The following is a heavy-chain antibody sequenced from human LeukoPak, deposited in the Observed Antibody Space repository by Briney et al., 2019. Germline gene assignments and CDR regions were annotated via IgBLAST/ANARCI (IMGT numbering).Heavy chain of an antibody. CDR1: GGSIDSAAW. J-gene: IGHJ5*02. CDR3: ARAYSSSWYFNWFDP. D-gene: IGHD6-13*01. CDR2: IYHTGNA. Sequence: SETLSLTCHVSGGSIDSAAWWNWVRQPPGKGLEWIGEIYHTGNANYDPSLKSRVTISIDKSKNQFSLKLSSVTAADTAVYFCARAYSSSWYFNWFDPWGQGTLVTVSS. V-gene: IGHV4/OR15-8*02.